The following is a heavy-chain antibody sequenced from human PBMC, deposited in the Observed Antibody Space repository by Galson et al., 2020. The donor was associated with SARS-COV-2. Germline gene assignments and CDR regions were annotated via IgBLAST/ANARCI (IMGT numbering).Heavy chain of an antibody. CDR1: GYSFTDYW. D-gene: IGHD1-1*01. V-gene: IGHV5-51*01. Sequence: GESLKISCKGSGYSFTDYWIGWVRQMPGKGLEWMGIIYPGDSDTRYNPSLQGQVTISVDKSITTAYLQWSSLKASDTAMYYCARRESYGTSEYFGFWGRGTLVTVSS. CDR2: IYPGDSDT. CDR3: ARRESYGTSEYFGF. J-gene: IGHJ2*01.